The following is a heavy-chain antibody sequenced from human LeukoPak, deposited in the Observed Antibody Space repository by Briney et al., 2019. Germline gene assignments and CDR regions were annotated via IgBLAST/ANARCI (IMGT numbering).Heavy chain of an antibody. V-gene: IGHV4-30-2*01. Sequence: SQTLSLTCAVSGGSISSGGYSWSWIRQPPGKGLEWIRYIYLSGSTYYNPSLKSRVTISVDRSKNQFSLKLSSVTAADTAVYYCARDRGVYDSSGTSYYYYYYGMDVWGQGTTVTVSS. CDR3: ARDRGVYDSSGTSYYYYYYGMDV. CDR1: GGSISSGGYS. CDR2: IYLSGST. D-gene: IGHD3-22*01. J-gene: IGHJ6*02.